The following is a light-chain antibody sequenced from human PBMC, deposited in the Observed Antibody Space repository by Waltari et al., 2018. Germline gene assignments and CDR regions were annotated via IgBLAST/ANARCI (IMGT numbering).Light chain of an antibody. CDR2: RAS. J-gene: IGKJ1*01. CDR3: HQYERSPET. V-gene: IGKV3-20*01. CDR1: QSVTSSY. Sequence: EMGLTQSPGTRSLSPGERATLDCRASQSVTSSYIAWYVQKPGQGPRLLVYRASSRATGIPDRFSGSGSGTDFTLTITTLEPEDFGVYYCHQYERSPETFGQGTKLEIK.